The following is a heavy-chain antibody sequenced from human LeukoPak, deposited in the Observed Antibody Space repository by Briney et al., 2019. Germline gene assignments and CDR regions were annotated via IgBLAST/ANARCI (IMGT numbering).Heavy chain of an antibody. D-gene: IGHD1-26*01. Sequence: PGGSLRLSCAASGFTFSSYAMSWVRQAPGKGLEWVSAISGSGGRTYYADSVKGRFIISRDNSMDTLYLQMNSLRADDTAVYYCAKGARWELPLDYWGQGTLVTVSS. J-gene: IGHJ4*02. CDR3: AKGARWELPLDY. CDR1: GFTFSSYA. V-gene: IGHV3-23*01. CDR2: ISGSGGRT.